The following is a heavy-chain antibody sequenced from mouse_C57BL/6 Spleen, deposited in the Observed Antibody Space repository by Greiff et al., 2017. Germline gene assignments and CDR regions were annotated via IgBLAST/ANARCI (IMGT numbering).Heavy chain of an antibody. CDR1: GYSITSGYY. J-gene: IGHJ4*01. Sequence: EVKLMESGPGLVKPSQSLSLTCSVTGYSITSGYYWNWIRQFPGNKLEWMGYISYDGSNNYNPSLKNRISITRDTSKNQFFLKLNSVTTEDTATYYCAREGGPYYAMDYWGQGTSVTVSS. CDR3: AREGGPYYAMDY. CDR2: ISYDGSN. V-gene: IGHV3-6*01. D-gene: IGHD1-1*02.